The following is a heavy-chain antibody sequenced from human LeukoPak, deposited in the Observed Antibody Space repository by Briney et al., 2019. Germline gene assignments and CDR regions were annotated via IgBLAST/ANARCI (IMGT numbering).Heavy chain of an antibody. V-gene: IGHV3-30*03. Sequence: GRSLRLSCAASGFTFSSYGMHWVRQAPGKGLEWVAVISYDGSNKYYADSVKGRFTISRDNSKNTLYLQMNRLIAEDTAVYYCARGITMISFFDIWGQGTMVTVSS. J-gene: IGHJ3*02. CDR1: GFTFSSYG. D-gene: IGHD3-22*01. CDR3: ARGITMISFFDI. CDR2: ISYDGSNK.